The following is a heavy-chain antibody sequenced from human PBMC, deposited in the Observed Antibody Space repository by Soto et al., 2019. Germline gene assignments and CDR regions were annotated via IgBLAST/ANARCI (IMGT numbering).Heavy chain of an antibody. V-gene: IGHV3-23*01. D-gene: IGHD3-3*01. CDR2: ISDNGGTT. J-gene: IGHJ4*02. Sequence: GGSLRLSCAASEFTFSNYAMSWVRQAPGKGLEWVSSISDNGGTTYYADSVKGRFTISRENAKNSLYLQMNSLRAGDTAVYYCARGSRRFWSGYYTSDLDYWGQGTLVTVSS. CDR3: ARGSRRFWSGYYTSDLDY. CDR1: EFTFSNYA.